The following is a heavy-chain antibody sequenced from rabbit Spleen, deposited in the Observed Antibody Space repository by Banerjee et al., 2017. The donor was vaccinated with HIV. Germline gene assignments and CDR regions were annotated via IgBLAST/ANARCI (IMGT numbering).Heavy chain of an antibody. D-gene: IGHD8-1*01. J-gene: IGHJ4*01. CDR2: IGTAEGST. CDR1: GFDFSSYG. CDR3: ARDPAYSAGSGSPIPYL. V-gene: IGHV1S47*01. Sequence: QEKLVESGGGLVQPGGSLKLSCKASGFDFSSYGISWVRQAPGKGLEWIGIIGTAEGSTYYASWVNGRFTISSHNAQNTLYLQLNSLTVADTATYFCARDPAYSAGSGSPIPYLWGPGTLVTVS.